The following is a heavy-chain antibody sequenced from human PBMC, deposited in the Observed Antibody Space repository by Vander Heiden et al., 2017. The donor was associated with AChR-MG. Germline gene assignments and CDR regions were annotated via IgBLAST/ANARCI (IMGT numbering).Heavy chain of an antibody. Sequence: EVQLLESGGGLVQPGGSLRLSCAASGFTFSSYAMSWVRQAPGKGLEWVSAISGSGGRTYYADSVKGRFTISRDNSKNTLYLQMNSLRAEDTAVYYCAKDGCSSTSCYTNGENYYYYYMDVWGKGTTVTVSS. V-gene: IGHV3-23*01. CDR1: GFTFSSYA. CDR3: AKDGCSSTSCYTNGENYYYYYMDV. D-gene: IGHD2-2*02. J-gene: IGHJ6*03. CDR2: ISGSGGRT.